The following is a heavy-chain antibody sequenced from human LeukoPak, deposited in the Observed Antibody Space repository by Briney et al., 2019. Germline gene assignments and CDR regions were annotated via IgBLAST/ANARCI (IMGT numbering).Heavy chain of an antibody. J-gene: IGHJ4*02. V-gene: IGHV3-21*01. D-gene: IGHD2/OR15-2a*01. Sequence: GGSLRLSCAASGFTFTTYTMNWVRQAPGKGLEWVSSISSSSYIYYADSLKGRFTISRDNAKNSLYLQMNNLRAEDTAVYYCARVLKAREVIGADSDYWGQGTLVTVSS. CDR1: GFTFTTYT. CDR2: ISSSSYI. CDR3: ARVLKAREVIGADSDY.